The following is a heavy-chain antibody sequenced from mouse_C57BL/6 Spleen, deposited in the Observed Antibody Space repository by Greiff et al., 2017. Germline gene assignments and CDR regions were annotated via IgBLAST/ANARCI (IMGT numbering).Heavy chain of an antibody. D-gene: IGHD2-5*01. CDR3: ANSNYDY. CDR1: GYTFTSYW. J-gene: IGHJ2*01. V-gene: IGHV1-50*01. CDR2: IDPSDSYT. Sequence: QVQLQQPGAELVKPGASVKLSCKASGYTFTSYWMQWVKQRPGQGLEWIGEIDPSDSYTNYNQKFKGKATLTVDTSSSTAYMQLSSLTSEDSAVYYCANSNYDYWGQGTTLTVSS.